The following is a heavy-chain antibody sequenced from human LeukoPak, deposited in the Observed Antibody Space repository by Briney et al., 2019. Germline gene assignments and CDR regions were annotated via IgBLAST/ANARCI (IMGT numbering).Heavy chain of an antibody. D-gene: IGHD3-16*02. CDR2: ISSSGGST. Sequence: GGSLRLSCAASGFTFSSYSMNWVRQAPGKGLEWVSGISSSGGSTYYVDSVKGRFTISTDNSKNTLYLQMNSLRAEDPAVYYCARSLSSRFSGPRRPYYFDSWGQGTLVTVSS. J-gene: IGHJ4*02. CDR3: ARSLSSRFSGPRRPYYFDS. V-gene: IGHV3-23*01. CDR1: GFTFSSYS.